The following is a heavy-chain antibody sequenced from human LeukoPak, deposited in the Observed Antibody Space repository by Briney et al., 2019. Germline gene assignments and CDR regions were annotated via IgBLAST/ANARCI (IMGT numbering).Heavy chain of an antibody. CDR1: GGSISSYY. D-gene: IGHD6-19*01. CDR3: ARHSSGWYFDY. V-gene: IGHV4-59*08. CDR2: IYYSGST. J-gene: IGHJ4*02. Sequence: SETLSLTCTVSGGSISSYYWSWIRQPPGKGLEWIGYIYYSGSTNYNPSLKSRVTISVDTSKNQFSLKLGSVTAADTAVYYCARHSSGWYFDYWGQGTLVTVSS.